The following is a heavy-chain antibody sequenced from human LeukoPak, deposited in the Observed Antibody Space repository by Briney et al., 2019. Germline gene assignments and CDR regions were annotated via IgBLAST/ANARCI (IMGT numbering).Heavy chain of an antibody. CDR3: AKALGASGYSYGQNWFDP. D-gene: IGHD5-18*01. CDR1: GFTFSSYG. Sequence: PGGSLRLSCAASGFTFSSYGMHWVRQAPGKGLEWVAVISYDGSNKYYADSVKGRFTISRDNSKNTLYLQMNSLRAEDTAVYYCAKALGASGYSYGQNWFDPWGQGTLATVSS. V-gene: IGHV3-30*18. CDR2: ISYDGSNK. J-gene: IGHJ5*02.